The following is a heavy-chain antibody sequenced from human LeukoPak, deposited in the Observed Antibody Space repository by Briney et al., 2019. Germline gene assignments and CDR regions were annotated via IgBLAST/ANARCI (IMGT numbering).Heavy chain of an antibody. Sequence: GASVKVSCKVSGYTLTELSMHWVRQAPGKGLEWMGGFDPEDGETIYAQKLQGRVTMTEDTSTDTAYMELSSLRSEDTAVYYCAASYYYGSGSYDYYYYMDVWGKGTTVTVSS. J-gene: IGHJ6*03. CDR3: AASYYYGSGSYDYYYYMDV. CDR1: GYTLTELS. CDR2: FDPEDGET. V-gene: IGHV1-24*01. D-gene: IGHD3-10*01.